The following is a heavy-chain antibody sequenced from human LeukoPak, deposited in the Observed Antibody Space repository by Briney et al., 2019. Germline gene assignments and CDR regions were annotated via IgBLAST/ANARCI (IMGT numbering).Heavy chain of an antibody. CDR1: GYTFTSYG. CDR3: ARPYYDSSAPPYDY. J-gene: IGHJ4*02. D-gene: IGHD3-22*01. CDR2: ISAYNGNT. V-gene: IGHV1-18*01. Sequence: GASVKVSCKASGYTFTSYGISWVRQAPGQGLEWMGLISAYNGNTNYAQKLQGRVTMTTDTSTSTAYMELRSLRSDDTAVYYCARPYYDSSAPPYDYWGQGTLVTVSS.